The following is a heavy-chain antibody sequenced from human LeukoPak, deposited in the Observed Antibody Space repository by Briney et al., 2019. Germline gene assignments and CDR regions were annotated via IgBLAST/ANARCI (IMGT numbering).Heavy chain of an antibody. CDR2: TYYSGST. CDR3: ARDHSGGSYWCCFDY. V-gene: IGHV4-59*12. J-gene: IGHJ4*02. D-gene: IGHD1-26*01. CDR1: GGSINNYY. Sequence: TSETLSLTCTVSGGSINNYYWNWIRQSPGKGLEWIGYTYYSGSTNYNPSLKSRVTILVDASKRHFSLNLSSVTAADTAVYYCARDHSGGSYWCCFDYWGQGTLVTVSS.